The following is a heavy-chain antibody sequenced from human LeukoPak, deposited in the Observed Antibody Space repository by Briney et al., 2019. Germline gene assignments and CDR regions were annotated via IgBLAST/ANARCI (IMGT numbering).Heavy chain of an antibody. CDR3: AKDREMIAVAGTVGYFDY. J-gene: IGHJ4*02. CDR2: IRYDGSNK. Sequence: PGGSLRLSCAASGFTFSSYGMHWVRQAPGKGLEWVAFIRYDGSNKYYADSVKGRFTISRDNSKNTLYLQMNSLGAEDTAVYYCAKDREMIAVAGTVGYFDYWGQGTLVTVSS. CDR1: GFTFSSYG. V-gene: IGHV3-30*02. D-gene: IGHD6-19*01.